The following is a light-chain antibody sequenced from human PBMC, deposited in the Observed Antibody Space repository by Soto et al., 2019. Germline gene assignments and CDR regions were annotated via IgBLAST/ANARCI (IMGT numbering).Light chain of an antibody. V-gene: IGLV1-40*01. J-gene: IGLJ2*01. CDR1: SSNIGAGYD. CDR3: QSYDSSLSVV. CDR2: GNS. Sequence: QSVLTQPPSVSGAPGQRVIISGTGSSSNIGAGYDVHWYQQLPGTAPKLLIYGNSNRPSGVPDRFSGSKSGTSASLAITGLQAEDEADYYCQSYDSSLSVVFGGGTKLTVL.